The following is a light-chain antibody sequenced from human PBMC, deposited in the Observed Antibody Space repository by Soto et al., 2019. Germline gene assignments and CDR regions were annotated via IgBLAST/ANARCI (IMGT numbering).Light chain of an antibody. V-gene: IGKV3-20*01. CDR1: QSVSSSY. J-gene: IGKJ1*01. CDR2: GAS. Sequence: EIVSTQSPGTLSLSPGERATLSCRASQSVSSSYLAWYQQKPGQAPRLLIYGASSRATGIPDRFSGSGSGTDFTLTISRLEPEDFAVYFCQQYGSSVKTFGQGTKVDIK. CDR3: QQYGSSVKT.